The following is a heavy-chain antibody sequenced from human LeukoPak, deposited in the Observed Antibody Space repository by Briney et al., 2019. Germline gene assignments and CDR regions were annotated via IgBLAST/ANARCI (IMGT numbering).Heavy chain of an antibody. CDR3: AKDRDSSAWYSLGYFDY. D-gene: IGHD6-19*01. CDR1: GFTFSSYA. V-gene: IGHV3-23*01. Sequence: GGSLRLSCAASGFTFSSYAMNWVRQAPGKGLEWVSAISGSGGSTYYADSVKGRFTISRDNSKNTLYLQMNSLRAEDTAVYHCAKDRDSSAWYSLGYFDYWGQGTLVTVSS. CDR2: ISGSGGST. J-gene: IGHJ4*02.